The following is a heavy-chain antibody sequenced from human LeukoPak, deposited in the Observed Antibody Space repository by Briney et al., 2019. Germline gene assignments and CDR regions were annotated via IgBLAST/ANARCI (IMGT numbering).Heavy chain of an antibody. Sequence: ETVTLPCAVCVVSFCGYYGRWIRQPRGKGLEWIGEINHSGSTIHNPSLKSRVTISVDTSKNQFSLKLSSVTAADTAVYYCARHYYGSGSFNYGFDYWGQGTLVTVSS. V-gene: IGHV4-34*01. CDR2: INHSGST. CDR1: VVSFCGYY. J-gene: IGHJ4*02. CDR3: ARHYYGSGSFNYGFDY. D-gene: IGHD3-10*01.